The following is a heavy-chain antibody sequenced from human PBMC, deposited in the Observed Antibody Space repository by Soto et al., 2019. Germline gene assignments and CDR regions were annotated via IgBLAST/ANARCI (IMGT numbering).Heavy chain of an antibody. Sequence: QKLQGRVTMTTDTSTSTAYMELRSLRSDDTAVYYCARVKASGWLNWFDPWGQGTLVTVSS. CDR3: ARVKASGWLNWFDP. J-gene: IGHJ5*02. V-gene: IGHV1-18*01. D-gene: IGHD6-19*01.